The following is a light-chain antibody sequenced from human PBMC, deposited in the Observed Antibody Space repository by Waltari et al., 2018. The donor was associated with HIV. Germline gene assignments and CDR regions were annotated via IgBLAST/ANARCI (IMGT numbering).Light chain of an antibody. CDR3: ATWDNNLYVGQV. CDR2: DND. J-gene: IGLJ3*02. CDR1: DSHIGNNF. Sequence: QSVLTQPPSLSAAPGQKVTISCSGSDSHIGNNFVSWYQQLPGAAPKLLIDDNDSRPSGISDRFSGSKSGTSATLGITGLQAGDEADYYCATWDNNLYVGQVFGGGTKLTVL. V-gene: IGLV1-51*01.